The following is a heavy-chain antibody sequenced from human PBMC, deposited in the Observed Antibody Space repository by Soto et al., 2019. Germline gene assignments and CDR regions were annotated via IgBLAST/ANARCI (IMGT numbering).Heavy chain of an antibody. Sequence: GGSLRLSCAASGFTFSSYAMSWVRQAPGKGLEWVSAISGSGGSTYYADSVKGRFTISRDNSKNTLYLQMNSLRAEDTAVYYCAKEVAEYDFWSGYRNDYYGMDVWGQGTTVTVSS. V-gene: IGHV3-23*01. CDR1: GFTFSSYA. J-gene: IGHJ6*02. D-gene: IGHD3-3*01. CDR3: AKEVAEYDFWSGYRNDYYGMDV. CDR2: ISGSGGST.